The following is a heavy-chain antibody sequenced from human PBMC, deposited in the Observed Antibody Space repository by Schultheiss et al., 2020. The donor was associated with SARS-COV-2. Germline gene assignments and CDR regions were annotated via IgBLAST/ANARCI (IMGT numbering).Heavy chain of an antibody. Sequence: GDSLKISCAASGFTVSRKDISWVRQTPGKGLEWVSAISGSGGSTYYADSVKGRFTISRDNSKNTLYLQMNSLRAEDTAVYYCAKEKLNYFDYWGQGTLVTVSS. CDR3: AKEKLNYFDY. CDR1: GFTVSRKD. D-gene: IGHD1-7*01. V-gene: IGHV3-23*01. J-gene: IGHJ4*02. CDR2: ISGSGGST.